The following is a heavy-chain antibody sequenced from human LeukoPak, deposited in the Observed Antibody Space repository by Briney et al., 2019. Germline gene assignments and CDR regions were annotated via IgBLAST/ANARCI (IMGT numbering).Heavy chain of an antibody. CDR2: IYYSGST. D-gene: IGHD6-19*01. CDR1: GGSISSGDYY. J-gene: IGHJ4*02. CDR3: ASGRIAVAGTLDY. Sequence: SETLSLTCTVSGGSISSGDYYWSWIRQPPGKGLEWIGYIYYSGSTNYNPSLKSRVTISVDTSKNQFSLKLSSVTAADTAVYYCASGRIAVAGTLDYWGQGTLVTVSS. V-gene: IGHV4-61*08.